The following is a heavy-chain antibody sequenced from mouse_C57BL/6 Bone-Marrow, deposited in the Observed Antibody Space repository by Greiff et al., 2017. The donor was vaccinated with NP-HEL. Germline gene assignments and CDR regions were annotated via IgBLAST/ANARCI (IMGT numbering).Heavy chain of an antibody. D-gene: IGHD2-2*01. J-gene: IGHJ2*01. CDR1: GYTFTSYW. CDR2: IDPSDSET. CDR3: ARRGYDDAEGLGYFDY. Sequence: QVQLQQPGAELVRPGSSVKLSCKASGYTFTSYWMHWVKQRPIQGLEWIGNIDPSDSETHYNQKFKDKATLTVDKSSSTAYMQLSSLTSEDSAVYYCARRGYDDAEGLGYFDYWGQGTTLTVSS. V-gene: IGHV1-52*01.